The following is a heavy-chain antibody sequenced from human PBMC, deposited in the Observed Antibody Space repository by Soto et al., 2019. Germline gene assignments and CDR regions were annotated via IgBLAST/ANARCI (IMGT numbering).Heavy chain of an antibody. J-gene: IGHJ2*01. D-gene: IGHD2-2*01. CDR2: ISGGGDAT. Sequence: EVQLLESGGGLVQPGGSLRLSCAGSGFTFIKYAMNWVRQAPGKGLEWVSPISGGGDATFFAASARGRFTIARDNAKNTVTLQRNSLGVADTAVYYCARKILGSTSRPNYWYFDLWGRGTLVTVSS. CDR1: GFTFIKYA. CDR3: ARKILGSTSRPNYWYFDL. V-gene: IGHV3-23*01.